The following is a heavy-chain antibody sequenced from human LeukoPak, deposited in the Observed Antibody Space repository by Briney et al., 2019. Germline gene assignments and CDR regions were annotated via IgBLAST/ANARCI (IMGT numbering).Heavy chain of an antibody. D-gene: IGHD7-27*01. V-gene: IGHV3-23*01. J-gene: IGHJ3*02. CDR1: GLTFSNYA. CDR3: AKATAPHLGYAFDI. Sequence: PGGSLRLSCAASGLTFSNYAINWVRQAPGKGLEWVSAISGRGANTYYADSVKGRFTISRDNSKNTLYLQMSTLRAEDTAVYYCAKATAPHLGYAFDIWGQGTMVIVFS. CDR2: ISGRGANT.